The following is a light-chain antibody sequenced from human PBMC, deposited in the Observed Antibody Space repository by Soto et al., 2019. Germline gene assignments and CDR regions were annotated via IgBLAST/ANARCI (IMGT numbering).Light chain of an antibody. V-gene: IGLV2-14*01. CDR3: ISFTSIKTWV. CDR1: RSDVGGYNY. CDR2: EVS. J-gene: IGLJ3*02. Sequence: QSALTQPASVSGSPGQSITISCTGTRSDVGGYNYVSWYQMHPGKAPKVMIYEVSNRPSGVSDRFSGSKSGNTATLTISGLQADDEVDYYCISFTSIKTWVFGAGTKLTVL.